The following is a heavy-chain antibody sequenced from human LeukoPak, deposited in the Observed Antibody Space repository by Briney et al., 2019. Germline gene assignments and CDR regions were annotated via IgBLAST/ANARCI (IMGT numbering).Heavy chain of an antibody. Sequence: SVKVSCKASGGTFSSYAISWVRQAPGQGLEWMGGIIPIFGTANYAQKFQGRVTITADESTSTAYMELSSLRSEDTAVYYCATRGVSSGWYSTYYFDYWGQGTLVTVSS. V-gene: IGHV1-69*13. CDR3: ATRGVSSGWYSTYYFDY. D-gene: IGHD6-19*01. CDR1: GGTFSSYA. J-gene: IGHJ4*02. CDR2: IIPIFGTA.